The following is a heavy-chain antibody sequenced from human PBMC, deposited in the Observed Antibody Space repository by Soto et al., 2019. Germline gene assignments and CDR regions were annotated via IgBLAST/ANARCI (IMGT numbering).Heavy chain of an antibody. Sequence: GGSLRLSXEASGFTFNDYRMDWVRQAPEKGLEWVSSISSSGTYIYYADSVKGRFAISRDNANNVMYLQMDTLRAEDTAVYYCVRAGHVFDVHYYGMDLWGQGTTVTVSS. V-gene: IGHV3-21*01. CDR2: ISSSGTYI. CDR3: VRAGHVFDVHYYGMDL. J-gene: IGHJ6*02. D-gene: IGHD3-10*01. CDR1: GFTFNDYR.